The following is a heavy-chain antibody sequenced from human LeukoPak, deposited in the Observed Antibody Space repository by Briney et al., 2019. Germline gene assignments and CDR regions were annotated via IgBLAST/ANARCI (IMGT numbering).Heavy chain of an antibody. CDR1: GYTFTGYY. D-gene: IGHD6-19*01. J-gene: IGHJ4*02. CDR2: INPNSGGT. V-gene: IGHV1-2*02. CDR3: ARDGVAGTRYNFDY. Sequence: ASVKVSCKASGYTFTGYYMHWVRQAPGQGLEWMGWINPNSGGTNYAQKFQGRVTMTRDTSISTAYMELSRLRSDDTAVYYCARDGVAGTRYNFDYWGQGTLVTVSS.